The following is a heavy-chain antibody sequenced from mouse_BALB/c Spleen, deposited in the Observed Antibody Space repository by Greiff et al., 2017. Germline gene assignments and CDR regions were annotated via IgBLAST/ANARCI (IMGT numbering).Heavy chain of an antibody. J-gene: IGHJ4*01. D-gene: IGHD2-14*01. CDR3: TSKPDYRYGYAMDY. CDR2: IDPETGGT. CDR1: GYTFTDYE. V-gene: IGHV1-15*01. Sequence: QVQLQQSGAELVRPGASVTLSCKASGYTFTDYEMHWVKQTPVHGLEWIGAIDPETGGTAYNQKFKGKATLTADKSSSTAYMELRSLTSEDSAVYYCTSKPDYRYGYAMDYWGQGTSVTVSS.